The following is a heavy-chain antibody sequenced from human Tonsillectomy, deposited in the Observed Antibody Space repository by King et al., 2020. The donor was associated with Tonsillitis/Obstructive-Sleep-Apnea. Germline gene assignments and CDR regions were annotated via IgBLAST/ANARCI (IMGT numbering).Heavy chain of an antibody. CDR2: ISSSSSYI. V-gene: IGHV3-21*01. Sequence: VQLVESGGGLVKPGGSLRLSCAASGFTFSSYSMNWVRQAPGKGLEWVSSISSSSSYIYYADSVKGRFTISRDNAKNSLYLQMNSLRAEDTAGYYCARDIPFFSSGYTHWGQGTLVTVSS. D-gene: IGHD3-22*01. CDR3: ARDIPFFSSGYTH. CDR1: GFTFSSYS. J-gene: IGHJ4*02.